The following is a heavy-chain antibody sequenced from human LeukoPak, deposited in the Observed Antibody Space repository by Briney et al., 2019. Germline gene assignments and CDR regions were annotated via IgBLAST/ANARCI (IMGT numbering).Heavy chain of an antibody. J-gene: IGHJ4*02. D-gene: IGHD3-10*01. CDR3: ARQLGEHSRSRSPFDY. Sequence: GESLKISCKGSGYRFSTYWIGWVRQMPGKGLEWMGIIYPGDSDTRYSPSFQGQVTISADKSISTAYLQWTSLKASDTATYYCARQLGEHSRSRSPFDYWGQGSLVTVST. V-gene: IGHV5-51*01. CDR1: GYRFSTYW. CDR2: IYPGDSDT.